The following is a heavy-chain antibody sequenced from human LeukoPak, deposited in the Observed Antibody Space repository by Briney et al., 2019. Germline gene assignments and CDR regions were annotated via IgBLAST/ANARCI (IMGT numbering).Heavy chain of an antibody. Sequence: GGSLRLSGAASGFTFSSYSMNWVRQAPGKGLEWVSSISSSSSYIYYADSVKGRFTISRDNAKNSLYLQMNSLRAEDTAVYYCARDGGRGYSYGHYFDYWGQGTLVTVSS. CDR1: GFTFSSYS. J-gene: IGHJ4*02. CDR2: ISSSSSYI. V-gene: IGHV3-21*01. CDR3: ARDGGRGYSYGHYFDY. D-gene: IGHD5-18*01.